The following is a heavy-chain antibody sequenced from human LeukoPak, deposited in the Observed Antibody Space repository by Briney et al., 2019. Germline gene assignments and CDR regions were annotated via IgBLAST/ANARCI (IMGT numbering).Heavy chain of an antibody. J-gene: IGHJ6*03. D-gene: IGHD2-2*01. CDR1: GYTFTSYY. CDR2: INPSGGST. V-gene: IGHV1-46*01. CDR3: ARERLGCSSTSCYYMDV. Sequence: ASVKVSCKASGYTFTSYYMHWVRQAPGQGLEWMGIINPSGGSTSYAQKFQGRVTMTRDTSTSTVYMELSSLRSEDTAVYYCARERLGCSSTSCYYMDVWGKGTTVTVSS.